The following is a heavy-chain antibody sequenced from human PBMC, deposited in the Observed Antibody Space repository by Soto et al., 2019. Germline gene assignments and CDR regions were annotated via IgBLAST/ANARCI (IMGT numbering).Heavy chain of an antibody. CDR2: IYYSGST. CDR3: ARARDGYTAEYYFDY. V-gene: IGHV4-39*07. Sequence: SETLSLTCTVSGGSISSSIYYWGWIRQPPGKGLEWIGSIYYSGSTYYNPSLKSRVTISVDTAKNQFSLKLSSVTAADTAVYYCARARDGYTAEYYFDYWGQGTLVTVSS. CDR1: GGSISSSIYY. D-gene: IGHD5-12*01. J-gene: IGHJ4*02.